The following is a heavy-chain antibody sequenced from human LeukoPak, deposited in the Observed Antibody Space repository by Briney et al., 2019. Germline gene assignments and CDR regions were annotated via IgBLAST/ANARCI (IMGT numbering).Heavy chain of an antibody. CDR2: IYSGGDT. CDR1: EFRVSDKY. Sequence: GGSLRLSRAASEFRVSDKYLTWVRQAPGKGVEWLSIIYSGGDTHYSDSVKGRFTISRDNSKNTVYLQVNSLRAEDTAVYYCARVFVRSGALRGFDIWGQGTMVSVSS. V-gene: IGHV3-53*01. CDR3: ARVFVRSGALRGFDI. J-gene: IGHJ3*02. D-gene: IGHD2-15*01.